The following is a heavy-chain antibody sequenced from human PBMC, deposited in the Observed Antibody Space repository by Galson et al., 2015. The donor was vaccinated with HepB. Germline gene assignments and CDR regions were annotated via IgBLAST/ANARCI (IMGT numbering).Heavy chain of an antibody. Sequence: SLRLSCAASGFTFSDYYMSWIRQAPGKGLEWVSYISSSSSYTNYADSVKGRFTISRDNAKNSLYLQMNSLRAEDTAVYFCARDIPLITGTTVSDAFDIWGQGTMVTVSS. V-gene: IGHV3-11*06. CDR3: ARDIPLITGTTVSDAFDI. CDR2: ISSSSSYT. D-gene: IGHD1-20*01. J-gene: IGHJ3*02. CDR1: GFTFSDYY.